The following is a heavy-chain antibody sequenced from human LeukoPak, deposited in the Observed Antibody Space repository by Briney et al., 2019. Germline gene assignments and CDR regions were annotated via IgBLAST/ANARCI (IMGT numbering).Heavy chain of an antibody. J-gene: IGHJ4*02. Sequence: GASVKVSCKASGYTFTGYYVHWVRQAPGQGLEWMGWINPNSGGTNYAQKFQGRVIMTRDTSISTAYMELSRLRSDDTAVYYCARSRLGDHIDYWGQGTLVTVSS. V-gene: IGHV1-2*02. D-gene: IGHD2-21*02. CDR2: INPNSGGT. CDR1: GYTFTGYY. CDR3: ARSRLGDHIDY.